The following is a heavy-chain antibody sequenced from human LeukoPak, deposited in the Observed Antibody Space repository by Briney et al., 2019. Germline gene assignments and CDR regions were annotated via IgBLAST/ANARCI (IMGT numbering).Heavy chain of an antibody. Sequence: GGSLRLSCAASGFTFSSYEMKWVRQAPGEGLVGVSCISSSGSTIYYADSVKGRFTISRDNAKNSLYLQMNSLRDEDTAVYYCARRRGYSGYGWDFGYWGQGTLVTVSS. CDR3: ARRRGYSGYGWDFGY. CDR1: GFTFSSYE. V-gene: IGHV3-48*03. D-gene: IGHD5-12*01. J-gene: IGHJ4*02. CDR2: ISSSGSTI.